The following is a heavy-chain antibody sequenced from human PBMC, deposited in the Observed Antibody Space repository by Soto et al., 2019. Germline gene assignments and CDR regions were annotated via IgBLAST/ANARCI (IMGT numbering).Heavy chain of an antibody. J-gene: IGHJ4*02. Sequence: PSETLSLTCTVSGGSISSGDYYWSWIRQPPGKGLEWIGYIYYSGSTYYNPSLKSRVTISVDTSKNQLSLKLSSVTAADTAVYYCARVKYCSSTSCYVPEYYFDYWGQGTLVTVSS. D-gene: IGHD2-2*01. V-gene: IGHV4-30-4*01. CDR2: IYYSGST. CDR1: GGSISSGDYY. CDR3: ARVKYCSSTSCYVPEYYFDY.